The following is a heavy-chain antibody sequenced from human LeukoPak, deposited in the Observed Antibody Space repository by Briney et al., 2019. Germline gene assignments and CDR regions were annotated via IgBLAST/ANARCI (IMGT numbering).Heavy chain of an antibody. Sequence: PSETLSLTCTVSDDSITMYYWTWIRQPPGKGLEWIGYVDHTGSTKFNPSLNGRVSISRDTSKNFFSLRLRSVTAADTAVYFCARGRVSSSTWYSTYYYLFYMDFWGKGTTVTVSS. J-gene: IGHJ6*03. CDR1: DDSITMYY. CDR3: ARGRVSSSTWYSTYYYLFYMDF. V-gene: IGHV4-59*01. CDR2: VDHTGST. D-gene: IGHD1-1*01.